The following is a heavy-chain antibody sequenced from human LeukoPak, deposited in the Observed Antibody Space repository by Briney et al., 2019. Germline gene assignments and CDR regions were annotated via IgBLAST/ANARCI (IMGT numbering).Heavy chain of an antibody. CDR1: GGSISSSSYY. J-gene: IGHJ5*02. CDR3: ARVSSTNAWFDP. D-gene: IGHD2-2*01. CDR2: IYYRGST. Sequence: SETLSLTCTVSGGSISSSSYYWGWIRQPPGKGLEWIGSIYYRGSTYYNPSLKSRVTISVDTSKNQFSLKLSSVTAADTAVYYCARVSSTNAWFDPWGQGTLVTVSS. V-gene: IGHV4-39*07.